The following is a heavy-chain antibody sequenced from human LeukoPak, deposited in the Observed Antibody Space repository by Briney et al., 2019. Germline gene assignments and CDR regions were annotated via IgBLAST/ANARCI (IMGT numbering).Heavy chain of an antibody. CDR1: GGSFSGYY. CDR2: INHSGST. J-gene: IGHJ4*02. V-gene: IGHV4-34*01. Sequence: SSETLSLTCAVYGGSFSGYYWSWIRQPPGKGLEWIGEINHSGSTNYNPSLKSRVTISVDTSKNQFSLKLSSVTAADTAVYYCARGRGRLTGYYIRTEIDYWGQGTLVTVSS. CDR3: ARGRGRLTGYYIRTEIDY. D-gene: IGHD3-9*01.